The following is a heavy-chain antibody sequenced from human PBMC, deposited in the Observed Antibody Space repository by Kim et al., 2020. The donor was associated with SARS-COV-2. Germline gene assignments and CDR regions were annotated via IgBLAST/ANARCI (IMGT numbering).Heavy chain of an antibody. CDR2: IWYDGRKK. Sequence: GGSLRLSCAASGFAFSTYGMHWVRQSPDKGLEWVALIWYDGRKKYYEDSVKGRFTISRDNSKNTLYLQMDSLRAEDTAVYYCAKDKSKGRVLGWFLWEDDGSHWGQGTLVTVSS. CDR3: AKDKSKGRVLGWFLWEDDGSH. CDR1: GFAFSTYG. J-gene: IGHJ4*02. D-gene: IGHD3-3*01. V-gene: IGHV3-33*06.